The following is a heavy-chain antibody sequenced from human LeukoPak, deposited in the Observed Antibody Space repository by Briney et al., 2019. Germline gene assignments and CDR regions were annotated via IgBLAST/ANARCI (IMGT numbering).Heavy chain of an antibody. Sequence: GGSLRLSCAASGFTFSSYAMHWVRQAPGKGLEWVAVISYDGSNKYYADSVKGRFTISRDNSKNTLYLQMNSLRAEDTAVYYCASVVYDRGFDPWGQGTLVTVSS. D-gene: IGHD2-8*02. V-gene: IGHV3-30-3*01. CDR3: ASVVYDRGFDP. CDR1: GFTFSSYA. CDR2: ISYDGSNK. J-gene: IGHJ5*02.